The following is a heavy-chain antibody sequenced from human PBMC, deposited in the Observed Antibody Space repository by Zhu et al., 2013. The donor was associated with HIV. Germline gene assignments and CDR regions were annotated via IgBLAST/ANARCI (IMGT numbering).Heavy chain of an antibody. J-gene: IGHJ6*03. CDR3: ARAWAYSSGREGYYYMDV. CDR2: ISVYNGNT. Sequence: QVQLVQSGAEVKKPGASVKVSCKASGYTFYNYAISWVRQAPGQGLEWMGWISVYNGNTKYAQKLQGRATMTTDTSTSTAYMELRSLRSDDTAVYYCARAWAYSSGREGYYYMDVWGKGTTVTVSS. CDR1: GYTFYNYA. V-gene: IGHV1-18*01. D-gene: IGHD6-13*01.